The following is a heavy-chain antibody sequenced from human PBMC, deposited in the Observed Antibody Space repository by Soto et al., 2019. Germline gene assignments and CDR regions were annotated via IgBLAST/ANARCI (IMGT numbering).Heavy chain of an antibody. V-gene: IGHV3-30-3*01. CDR3: ARDILYYYDSSGLDY. D-gene: IGHD3-22*01. CDR1: GFTFSSYA. J-gene: IGHJ4*02. CDR2: ISYDGSNK. Sequence: SLRLSCAASGFTFSSYAMHWVRHAPGKGLEWVAVISYDGSNKYYADSVKGRFTISRDNSKNTLYLQMNSLRAEDTAVYYCARDILYYYDSSGLDYWGQGTLVTVSS.